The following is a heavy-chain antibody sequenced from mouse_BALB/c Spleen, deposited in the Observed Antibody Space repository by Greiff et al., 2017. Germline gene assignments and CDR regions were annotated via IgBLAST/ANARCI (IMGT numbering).Heavy chain of an antibody. Sequence: EVQLKESGPGLVKPSQSLSLTCTVTGYSITSDYAWNWIRQFPGNKLEWMGYISYSGSTSYNPSLKSRISITRDTSKNQFFLQLNSVTTEDTATYYCAREGPLDYAMDYWGQGTSVTVSS. V-gene: IGHV3-2*02. CDR3: AREGPLDYAMDY. CDR1: GYSITSDYA. J-gene: IGHJ4*01. CDR2: ISYSGST.